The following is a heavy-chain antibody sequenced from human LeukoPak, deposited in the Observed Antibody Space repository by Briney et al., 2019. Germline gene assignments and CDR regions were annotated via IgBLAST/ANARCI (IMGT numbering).Heavy chain of an antibody. V-gene: IGHV1-18*01. CDR1: GYTFTNYG. Sequence: GASVTVSCKASGYTFTNYGISWVRQAPGQGLEWIGWISAYNGNTNYAQNLQGRVTMTTDTSTSTAYMELRSLRSDDTAVYYCAREETIAVAGTHFDYWGQGTLVTVSS. J-gene: IGHJ4*02. CDR3: AREETIAVAGTHFDY. CDR2: ISAYNGNT. D-gene: IGHD6-19*01.